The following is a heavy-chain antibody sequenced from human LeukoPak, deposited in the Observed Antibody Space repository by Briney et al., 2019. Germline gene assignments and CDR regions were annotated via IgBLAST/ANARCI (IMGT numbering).Heavy chain of an antibody. CDR3: ARDRAGTTWYFDL. V-gene: IGHV1-18*04. D-gene: IGHD1-1*01. CDR1: GYTFTSYG. Sequence: ASVTVSCKASGYTFTSYGISWVRQPPGQGLDWMGWISAYNGNTNYAQKLQGRVTMTTDTSTSTAYMELRTLRSDDTAVYYCARDRAGTTWYFDLWGRGTLVTVSS. J-gene: IGHJ2*01. CDR2: ISAYNGNT.